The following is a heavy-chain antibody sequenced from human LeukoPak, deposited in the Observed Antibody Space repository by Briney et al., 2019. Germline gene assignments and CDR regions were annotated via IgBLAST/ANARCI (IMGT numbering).Heavy chain of an antibody. CDR2: INPNSGGT. J-gene: IGHJ5*02. Sequence: ASVKVSCKASGYTFTGYYMHWVRQAPGQGLEWMGWINPNSGGTNYAQKFQDRVTMTRDTSISTAYMELSRLRSDDTAVYYCARVQTYYDFWSGLFDPWGQGTLVTVSS. CDR1: GYTFTGYY. D-gene: IGHD3-3*01. V-gene: IGHV1-2*02. CDR3: ARVQTYYDFWSGLFDP.